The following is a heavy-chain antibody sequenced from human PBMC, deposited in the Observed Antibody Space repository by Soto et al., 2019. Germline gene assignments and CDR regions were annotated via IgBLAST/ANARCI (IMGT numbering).Heavy chain of an antibody. CDR3: ARGVESSWPYYYYMDV. CDR2: MNPNSGNT. Sequence: GASVKVSCKASGYTFTSYDINWVRQATGQGLEWMGWMNPNSGNTGYAQKFQGRVTMTRNTSISTAYMELSSLRSEDTAVYYCARGVESSWPYYYYMDVWGKGTTVTVSS. V-gene: IGHV1-8*01. D-gene: IGHD6-13*01. J-gene: IGHJ6*03. CDR1: GYTFTSYD.